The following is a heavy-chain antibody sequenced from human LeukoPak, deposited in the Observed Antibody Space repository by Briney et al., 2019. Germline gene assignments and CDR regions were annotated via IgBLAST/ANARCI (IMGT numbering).Heavy chain of an antibody. CDR1: GGSISSYY. J-gene: IGHJ6*03. CDR3: ARDKTKYYDSSGYTYYYYYYMDV. Sequence: PSETLSLTCTVSGGSISSYYWSWIRQPPGKGLEWIGYIYYSGSTNYNPSLKSRVTISVDTSKNRFSLKLSSVTAADTAVYYCARDKTKYYDSSGYTYYYYYYMDVWGKGTTVTVSS. V-gene: IGHV4-59*01. D-gene: IGHD3-22*01. CDR2: IYYSGST.